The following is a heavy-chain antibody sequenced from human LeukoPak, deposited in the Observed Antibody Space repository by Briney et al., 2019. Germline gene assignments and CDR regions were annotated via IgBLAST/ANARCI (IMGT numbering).Heavy chain of an antibody. CDR3: AKNIGGFDY. CDR1: GFTFSNYT. J-gene: IGHJ4*02. CDR2: ISSSRSYI. D-gene: IGHD4-23*01. V-gene: IGHV3-21*04. Sequence: GGSLRLSCAASGFTFSNYTMNWVRQAPGKGLEWVSSISSSRSYIFYADSVKGRFTISRDNAKNSLYLQMNSLRAEDTAVYYCAKNIGGFDYWGQGTLVTVSS.